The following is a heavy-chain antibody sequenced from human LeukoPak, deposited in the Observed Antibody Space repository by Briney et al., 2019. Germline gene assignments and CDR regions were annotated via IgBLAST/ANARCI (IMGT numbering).Heavy chain of an antibody. Sequence: GGSLRLSCAASGFTFSSYSMNWVRQAPGKGLEWVSYISSSSSTIYYADSVKGRFTISRDNAKNSLCLQMNSLRAEDTAVYYCARGPATGATVTNPVGYYYYYYMDVWGKGTTVTVSS. V-gene: IGHV3-48*01. J-gene: IGHJ6*03. D-gene: IGHD4-11*01. CDR3: ARGPATGATVTNPVGYYYYYYMDV. CDR2: ISSSSSTI. CDR1: GFTFSSYS.